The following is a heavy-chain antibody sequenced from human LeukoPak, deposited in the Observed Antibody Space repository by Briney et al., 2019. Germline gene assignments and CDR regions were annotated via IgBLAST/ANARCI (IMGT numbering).Heavy chain of an antibody. D-gene: IGHD2-2*01. J-gene: IGHJ5*02. Sequence: SETLSLTCTVSGGSISSYYWSWIRQHPGQGLEWIGYIYYSGSTYYNPSLKSRVTISVDTSKNQFSLKLSSVTAADTAVYYCARCSSTSGGFDPWGQGTLVTVSS. CDR3: ARCSSTSGGFDP. CDR1: GGSISSYY. CDR2: IYYSGST. V-gene: IGHV4-59*06.